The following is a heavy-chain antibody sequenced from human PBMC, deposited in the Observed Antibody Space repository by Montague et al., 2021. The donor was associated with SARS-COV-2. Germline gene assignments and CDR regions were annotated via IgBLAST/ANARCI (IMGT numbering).Heavy chain of an antibody. V-gene: IGHV4-39*01. Sequence: SETLSLTCSVSGASISTSTDHWAWIRQSPGGGLEWIATIHYGGGTYYNLSLQSRVDISVDTSQNQLSLTLASVTAADTAVYYCAKLGYCRGGACFRGGFEFWGQGILVPVSS. D-gene: IGHD2-15*01. CDR3: AKLGYCRGGACFRGGFEF. CDR1: GASISTSTDH. J-gene: IGHJ4*02. CDR2: IHYGGGT.